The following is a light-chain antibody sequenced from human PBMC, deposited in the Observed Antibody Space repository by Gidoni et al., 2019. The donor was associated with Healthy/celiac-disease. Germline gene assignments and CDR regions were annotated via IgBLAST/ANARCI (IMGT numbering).Light chain of an antibody. V-gene: IGKV3-20*01. J-gene: IGKJ1*01. CDR2: GAS. Sequence: EIVLTQSPGTLSLSPGERATLSCRASQSVINSYLAWYQQKPGQAPRLLIYGASSRATGIPDRFSGSGSGTDFTLTISRLEPEDFAVYYCQQYGSSPPWTFGQGTKVEIK. CDR1: QSVINSY. CDR3: QQYGSSPPWT.